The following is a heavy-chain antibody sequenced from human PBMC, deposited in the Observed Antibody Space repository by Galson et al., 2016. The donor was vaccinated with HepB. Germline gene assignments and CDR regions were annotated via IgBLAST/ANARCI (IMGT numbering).Heavy chain of an antibody. CDR3: AKTGKWDNGDFSGDAFDF. CDR1: GFSFSTYA. V-gene: IGHV3-23*01. D-gene: IGHD2-21*02. Sequence: SLRLSCAASGFSFSTYAMTWVRQAPGKGLDWISAMSGSTNITYYADSVKGRFTISRDNSGNTLYLQMTSLRAEDTAIYYCAKTGKWDNGDFSGDAFDFWGQGTLVTVSS. CDR2: MSGSTNIT. J-gene: IGHJ3*01.